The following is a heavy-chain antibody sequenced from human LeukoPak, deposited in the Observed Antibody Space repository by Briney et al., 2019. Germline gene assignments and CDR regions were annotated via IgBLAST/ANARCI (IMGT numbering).Heavy chain of an antibody. CDR2: ISSSGSNT. CDR1: EFTYG. V-gene: IGHV3-23*01. J-gene: IGHJ5*02. Sequence: GGSLRLSCTASEFTYGMNWVRQAPGKGLECVSSISSSGSNTYYADSVKGRFTISRDNSKNTLHLQMNSLRAEDTAVYYCAKASVAIPQYCNSWGQGTLVTVSS. D-gene: IGHD2-2*02. CDR3: AKASVAIPQYCNS.